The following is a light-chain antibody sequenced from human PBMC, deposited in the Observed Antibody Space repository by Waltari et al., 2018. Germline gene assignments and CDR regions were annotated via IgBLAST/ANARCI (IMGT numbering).Light chain of an antibody. V-gene: IGLV4-60*03. J-gene: IGLJ3*02. CDR1: SGHNDYI. CDR2: LQGSGSY. Sequence: HPVLTQSSSASASLGSSVKLSCTLSSGHNDYITPRHPQQPGKAPRYLMRLQGSGSYNKGSGVPDRFSGSSSGADRYLTISNLQSEDEADYYCETWDRYTWVFGGGTKLTVL. CDR3: ETWDRYTWV.